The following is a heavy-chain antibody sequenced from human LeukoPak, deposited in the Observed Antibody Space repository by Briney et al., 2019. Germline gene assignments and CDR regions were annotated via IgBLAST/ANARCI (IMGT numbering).Heavy chain of an antibody. J-gene: IGHJ4*02. D-gene: IGHD3-22*01. V-gene: IGHV3-21*01. CDR3: ARDLRNYYDSSGSAFDY. CDR2: ISSSSSYI. Sequence: GGSLRLSCAASGFTFSSYAMNWVRQAPGKGLEWVSSISSSSSYIHYADSVKGRFTISRDNAKNSLYLQMNSLRAEDTAVYYCARDLRNYYDSSGSAFDYWGQGTLVTVSS. CDR1: GFTFSSYA.